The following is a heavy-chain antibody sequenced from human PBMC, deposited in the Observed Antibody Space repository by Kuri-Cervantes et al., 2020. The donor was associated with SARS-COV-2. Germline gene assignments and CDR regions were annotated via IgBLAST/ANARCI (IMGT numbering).Heavy chain of an antibody. V-gene: IGHV3-74*01. Sequence: GGSLRLPCAASGFTFSGHWIHWVRQAPGKGLVWVSRINPGGSYTNNADSVKGRFTLSIDNAKNMLFLQMNSLRAEDTAVYYCARDLPSGNYYRRFDYWGQGTLVTVSS. CDR3: ARDLPSGNYYRRFDY. CDR1: GFTFSGHW. D-gene: IGHD1-26*01. J-gene: IGHJ4*02. CDR2: INPGGSYT.